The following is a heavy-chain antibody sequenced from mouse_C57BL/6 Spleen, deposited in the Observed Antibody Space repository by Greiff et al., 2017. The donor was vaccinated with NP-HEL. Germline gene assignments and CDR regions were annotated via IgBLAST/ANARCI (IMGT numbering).Heavy chain of an antibody. Sequence: EVQLQQSGPELVKPGASVKISCKASGYTFTDYYMNWVKQSHGKSLEWIGDIYPNSGGTSYNQKFKGTATLTADTSSSTAYMELRSLTSEDSAVYYCARSDYCASSFLAYWGQGTLVTVSA. J-gene: IGHJ3*01. D-gene: IGHD1-1*01. CDR3: ARSDYCASSFLAY. CDR1: GYTFTDYY. CDR2: IYPNSGGT. V-gene: IGHV1-26*01.